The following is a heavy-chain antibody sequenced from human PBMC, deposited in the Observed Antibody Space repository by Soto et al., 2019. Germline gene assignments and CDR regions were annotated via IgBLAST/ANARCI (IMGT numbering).Heavy chain of an antibody. CDR1: GFTFSSYW. CDR3: ARVDNIVVVIAIEDAFDI. Sequence: GGSLRLSCAASGFTFSSYWMSWVRQAPGKGLEWVADIKQDGSEKYYVDSVKGRFTISRDNAKNSLYLQMNSLRAEDTAVYYCARVDNIVVVIAIEDAFDIRGQGTTVTVSS. J-gene: IGHJ3*02. V-gene: IGHV3-7*01. CDR2: IKQDGSEK. D-gene: IGHD2-21*01.